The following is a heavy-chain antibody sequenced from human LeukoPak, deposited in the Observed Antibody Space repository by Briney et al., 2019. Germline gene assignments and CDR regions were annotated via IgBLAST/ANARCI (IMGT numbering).Heavy chain of an antibody. V-gene: IGHV1-58*01. J-gene: IGHJ4*02. Sequence: SVKVSCKASGFTFTSSAVQWVRQARGQRLEWIGWIVVGSGNTNYAQKFQERVTITRDMSTSTAYMELSSLRSEDTAVYYCARHSGYHSTMYLDYWGQGTLVTVSS. CDR1: GFTFTSSA. CDR3: ARHSGYHSTMYLDY. CDR2: IVVGSGNT. D-gene: IGHD3-22*01.